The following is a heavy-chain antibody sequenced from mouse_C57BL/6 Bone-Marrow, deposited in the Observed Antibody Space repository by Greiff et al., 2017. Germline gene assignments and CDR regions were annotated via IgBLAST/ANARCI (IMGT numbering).Heavy chain of an antibody. J-gene: IGHJ2*01. Sequence: EVQLVESGGGLVKPGGSLKLSCAASGFTFSSYTMSWVRQTPEKRLEWVATISGGGGNTYYPDGVKGRFTISSGNAKNTLYLQMSSLRSEDTALYYYAQLTGTFCDYWGQGTTLTVSS. CDR3: AQLTGTFCDY. D-gene: IGHD4-1*01. CDR1: GFTFSSYT. CDR2: ISGGGGNT. V-gene: IGHV5-9*01.